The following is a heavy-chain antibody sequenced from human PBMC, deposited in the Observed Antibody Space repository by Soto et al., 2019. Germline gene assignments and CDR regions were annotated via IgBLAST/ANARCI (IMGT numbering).Heavy chain of an antibody. Sequence: ASVKVSCKASGYTFTSYGISWVRQAPGQGLEWMGWISAYNGNTKYSQKFQGRVTITRDTSASTAYMELSSLRSEDTAVYYCARELPPFDYWGQGTLVTVSS. CDR3: ARELPPFDY. CDR1: GYTFTSYG. J-gene: IGHJ4*02. V-gene: IGHV1-18*01. CDR2: ISAYNGNT.